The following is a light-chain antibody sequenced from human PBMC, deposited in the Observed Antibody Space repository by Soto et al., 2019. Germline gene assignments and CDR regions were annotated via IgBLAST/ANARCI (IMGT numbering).Light chain of an antibody. CDR1: QSVNRDY. J-gene: IGKJ2*01. CDR3: QHYSISQYT. Sequence: EIVLTQSPGTLSLSPGERATLSCRASQSVNRDYLAWYQQKPGQAPRLLIYGASSRATGIPDRFSGSGSATDVTLTVSRLEPEDFAVYYCQHYSISQYTFGQGTRLEIK. CDR2: GAS. V-gene: IGKV3-20*01.